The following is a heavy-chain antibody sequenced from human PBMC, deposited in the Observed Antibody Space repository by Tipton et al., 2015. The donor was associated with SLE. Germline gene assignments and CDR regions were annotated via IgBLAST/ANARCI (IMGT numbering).Heavy chain of an antibody. CDR3: ARGLGTTNFDS. D-gene: IGHD1-7*01. V-gene: IGHV4-4*08. CDR2: IYSSGSTPNS. J-gene: IGHJ4*02. CDR1: GYSISGHY. Sequence: TLSLTCTVSGYSISGHYWTWIRQSPGKGLEWIGYIYSSGSTPNSNYIPSVKSRVTISVDTSKNQFSLELSSVTAADTAVYYCARGLGTTNFDSWGQGILVTVS.